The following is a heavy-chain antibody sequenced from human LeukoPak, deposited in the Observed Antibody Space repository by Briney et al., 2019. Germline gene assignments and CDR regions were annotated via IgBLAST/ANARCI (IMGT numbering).Heavy chain of an antibody. CDR2: IIPIFGTA. Sequence: SVKVSCKASGGTFSSYAISWVRQAPGQGLEWMGGIIPIFGTANYAQKFQGRVTITADESTSTAYMELSSLRSEDTAVYYCARDETRYCSSTSCYGGYWGQGTLVTVSS. CDR1: GGTFSSYA. V-gene: IGHV1-69*13. CDR3: ARDETRYCSSTSCYGGY. J-gene: IGHJ4*02. D-gene: IGHD2-2*01.